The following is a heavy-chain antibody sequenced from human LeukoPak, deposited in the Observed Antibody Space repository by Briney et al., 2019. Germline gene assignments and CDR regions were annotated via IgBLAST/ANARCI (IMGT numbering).Heavy chain of an antibody. D-gene: IGHD1-7*01. CDR3: ARGRRYNWNLLVYFDY. Sequence: GGSLRLSCAASGFTFSSYSMNWVRQAPGKGLEWVSYISSSSSTIYYADSVKGRFTISRDNAKNSLYLQMNSLRAEDTAVYYCARGRRYNWNLLVYFDYWGQGTLVTVSS. CDR1: GFTFSSYS. CDR2: ISSSSSTI. V-gene: IGHV3-48*01. J-gene: IGHJ4*02.